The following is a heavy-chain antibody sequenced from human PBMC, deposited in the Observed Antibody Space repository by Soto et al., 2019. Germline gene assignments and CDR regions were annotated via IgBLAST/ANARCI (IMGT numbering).Heavy chain of an antibody. CDR2: IYYSGST. V-gene: IGHV4-39*01. CDR3: ARHLGESYFDY. Sequence: SETLSLTCTVAGDPIRSSTYSWDWVRQPPGKGLEWIGSIYYSGSTYYNPSLKSRVTISVDTSKNHFSLKVSSVTAADTAVYYCARHLGESYFDYWGQVTLVTVS. CDR1: GDPIRSSTYS. J-gene: IGHJ4*02.